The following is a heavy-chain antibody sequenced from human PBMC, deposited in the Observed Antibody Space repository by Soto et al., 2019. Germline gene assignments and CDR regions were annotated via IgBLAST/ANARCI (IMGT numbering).Heavy chain of an antibody. Sequence: QVQLVQSGAEVKKPGSSVKVSCKASGGTFSSYAISWVRQAPGQGLEWMGGVIPIFGTANYAQKFQGRVKITADDSTSTSFMELSSLRSDDTAVYFCGSNLFVLYYFDYWGQGTLVTVSS. CDR2: VIPIFGTA. CDR3: GSNLFVLYYFDY. D-gene: IGHD2-21*01. CDR1: GGTFSSYA. V-gene: IGHV1-69*12. J-gene: IGHJ4*02.